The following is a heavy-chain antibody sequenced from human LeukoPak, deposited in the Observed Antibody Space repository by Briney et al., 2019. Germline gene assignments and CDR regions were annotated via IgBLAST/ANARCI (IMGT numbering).Heavy chain of an antibody. D-gene: IGHD4-17*01. CDR3: ATDPDYGDYLDY. J-gene: IGHJ4*02. CDR2: ISSSGSTI. CDR1: GFTLSDYY. Sequence: PGGSLRLSCAASGFTLSDYYMSCIRQAPGKGLEWVSYISSSGSTIYYADSVKGRFTISRDNAKNSLYLQMNSLRAEDTAVYYCATDPDYGDYLDYWGQGTLVTVSS. V-gene: IGHV3-11*01.